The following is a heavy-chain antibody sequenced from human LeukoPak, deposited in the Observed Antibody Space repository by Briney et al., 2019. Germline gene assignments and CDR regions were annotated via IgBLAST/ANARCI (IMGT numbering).Heavy chain of an antibody. V-gene: IGHV4-34*01. J-gene: IGHJ4*02. Sequence: SETLSLTCAVYGGSFSGYYLTWIRQPPGKGLEWIGEINSSGSHNYGPSLKSRLTISVDTSKTQFSLKLSSVTAADTAMYYCAMTYYDFWSGYSDYWGQGTLVTVSS. CDR1: GGSFSGYY. CDR2: INSSGSH. CDR3: AMTYYDFWSGYSDY. D-gene: IGHD3-3*01.